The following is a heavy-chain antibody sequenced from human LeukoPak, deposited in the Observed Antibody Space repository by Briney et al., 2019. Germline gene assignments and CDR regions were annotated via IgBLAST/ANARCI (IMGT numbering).Heavy chain of an antibody. CDR3: ARGGSSTSFPYYYYYMDV. CDR1: GYTFTSYG. J-gene: IGHJ6*03. D-gene: IGHD2-2*01. CDR2: ISAYNGNT. Sequence: ASVKVSCKTSGYTFTSYGISWVRQAPGQGLEWMGWISAYNGNTNYAQKLQGRVTMTTDTSTSTAYMELRSLRSDDTAVYYCARGGSSTSFPYYYYYMDVWGKGTTVTVSS. V-gene: IGHV1-18*01.